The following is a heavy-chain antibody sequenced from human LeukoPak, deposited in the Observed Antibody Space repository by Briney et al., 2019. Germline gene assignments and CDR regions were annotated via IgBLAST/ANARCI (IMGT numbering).Heavy chain of an antibody. J-gene: IGHJ5*02. CDR1: GYTFTSYD. Sequence: ASVKVSCKASGYTFTSYDINWVRQATGQGLEWMGWMNPNSGNTGYAQKFQGRVTMTRNTSISTAYMELSSLRSEDTAAYYCARGSASSWPTGDLFDPWGQGTLVTVSS. CDR2: MNPNSGNT. CDR3: ARGSASSWPTGDLFDP. V-gene: IGHV1-8*01. D-gene: IGHD6-13*01.